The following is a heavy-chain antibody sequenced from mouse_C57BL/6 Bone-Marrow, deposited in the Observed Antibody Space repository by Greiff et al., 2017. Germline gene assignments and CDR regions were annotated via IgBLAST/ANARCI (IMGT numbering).Heavy chain of an antibody. Sequence: VQLQQPGAELVKPGASVKLSCKASGYTFTSYWMHWVKQRPGRGLEWIGRIDPNSGGTTYNEKFKSKATLTVDKPSSTAYMQLSSLTSEDSAVYYCAREEGLYYYGSSPAWFAYWGQGTLVTVS. CDR3: AREEGLYYYGSSPAWFAY. CDR2: IDPNSGGT. J-gene: IGHJ3*01. CDR1: GYTFTSYW. D-gene: IGHD1-1*01. V-gene: IGHV1-72*01.